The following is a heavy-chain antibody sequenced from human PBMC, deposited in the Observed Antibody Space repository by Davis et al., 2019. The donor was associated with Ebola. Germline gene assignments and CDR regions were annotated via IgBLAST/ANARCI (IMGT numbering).Heavy chain of an antibody. D-gene: IGHD3-3*01. V-gene: IGHV4-34*01. CDR1: GGSFSGYY. CDR2: INHSGST. CDR3: ARAPGPLEWFFRYGMDV. J-gene: IGHJ6*02. Sequence: PSETLSLTCAVYGGSFSGYYWSWIRQPPGKGLEWIGEINHSGSTNYNPSLTSRVTISVDTSKNQFSLKLSSVTAADTAVYYCARAPGPLEWFFRYGMDVWGQGTTVTVSS.